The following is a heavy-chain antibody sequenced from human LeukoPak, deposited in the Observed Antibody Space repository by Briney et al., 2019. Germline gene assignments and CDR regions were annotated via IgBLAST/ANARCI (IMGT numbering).Heavy chain of an antibody. J-gene: IGHJ5*02. Sequence: SQTLSLTCAISGDSVPRDTAAWNWIRQSPSRGLEWLGRTYYRSNWNNDYAVSVKGRITINPDTSKNQSSLQLNSVTLEDTAVYYCTGGTTVFTPWGQGTLVTVSS. CDR1: GDSVPRDTAA. CDR2: TYYRSNWNN. V-gene: IGHV6-1*01. CDR3: TGGTTVFTP. D-gene: IGHD4-17*01.